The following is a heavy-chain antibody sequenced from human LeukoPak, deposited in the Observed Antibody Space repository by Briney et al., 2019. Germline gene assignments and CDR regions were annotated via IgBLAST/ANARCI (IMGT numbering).Heavy chain of an antibody. D-gene: IGHD2-2*01. CDR1: GFSFSSHG. CDR3: THGSMYQLDY. J-gene: IGHJ4*02. V-gene: IGHV3-23*01. CDR2: IIGGAGST. Sequence: GGSLRLSCAASGFSFSSHGMSWVRQAPGKGLEWVSGIIGGAGSTYYADSVKGRFTIPRDNSKNTLYLQMNSLRAEDTAVYYCTHGSMYQLDYWGQGTLVTVSS.